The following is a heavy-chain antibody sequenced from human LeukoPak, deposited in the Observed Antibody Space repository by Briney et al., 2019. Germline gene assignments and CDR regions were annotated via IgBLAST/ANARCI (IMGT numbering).Heavy chain of an antibody. CDR3: ARVRYSSSSIHFDY. D-gene: IGHD6-6*01. CDR2: INPNSGGT. V-gene: IGHV1-2*02. Sequence: ASVKVSCKASGYTFTGYYMHWVRQAPGQGLEWMGWINPNSGGTNYAQKFQGRVTMTRDTSISTAYMELSRLRSDDTAVYYCARVRYSSSSIHFDYWGQGTLVTVSS. CDR1: GYTFTGYY. J-gene: IGHJ4*02.